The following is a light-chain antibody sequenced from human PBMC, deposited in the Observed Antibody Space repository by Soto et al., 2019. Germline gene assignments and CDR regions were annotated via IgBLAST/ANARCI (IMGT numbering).Light chain of an antibody. J-gene: IGKJ4*01. CDR3: QQHKNCPPLT. V-gene: IGKV3-15*01. CDR1: QSVGGA. Sequence: EIVMTQSPATLSVSPGETATLSCRASQSVGGAVAWYQHKPGQAPRLLIVGAFIRATGVPGRFSGGGSGTEFTLTISSLQSEDVAVYYCQQHKNCPPLTFGGGTTVEIK. CDR2: GAF.